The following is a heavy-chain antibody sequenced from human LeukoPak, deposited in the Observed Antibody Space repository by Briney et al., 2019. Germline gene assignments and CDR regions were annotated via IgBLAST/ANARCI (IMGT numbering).Heavy chain of an antibody. J-gene: IGHJ3*02. CDR3: ARMVRGVIPSRGAFDI. Sequence: SQTLSLTCTVSGGSISSGDYYWSWIRQPPGKGLEWIGYIYYSGSAYYNPSLKSRVTISVDTSKHQFSLKLSSVTAADTAVYYCARMVRGVIPSRGAFDIWGQGTMVTVSS. CDR2: IYYSGSA. V-gene: IGHV4-30-4*01. D-gene: IGHD3-10*01. CDR1: GGSISSGDYY.